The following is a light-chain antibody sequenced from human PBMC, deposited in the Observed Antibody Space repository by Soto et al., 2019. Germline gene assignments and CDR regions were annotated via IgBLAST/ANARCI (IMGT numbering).Light chain of an antibody. CDR3: QQYVTSPSLGSKYT. J-gene: IGKJ2*01. V-gene: IGKV3-20*01. CDR1: QSVSSNY. CDR2: GAS. Sequence: EIVLTQSPGTLSLSPGERATLSCRASQSVSSNYFAWYQQKPGQAPSLLIYGASSRATGIPDRFSGSGSGTDFTLTISRLEPEDFAVYYCQQYVTSPSLGSKYTFGQGTKLEIK.